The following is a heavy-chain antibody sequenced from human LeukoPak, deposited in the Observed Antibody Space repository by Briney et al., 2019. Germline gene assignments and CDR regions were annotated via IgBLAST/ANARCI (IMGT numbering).Heavy chain of an antibody. Sequence: GGSLRLSCAASGFTFSSYDIHWVRQATGKGLEWVSAIGTAGDTYYPGSVKGRFTISRENAKNSLYLQMNSLRVGDTAVYYCARVNPAAGTFDYWGQGTLVPVSS. V-gene: IGHV3-13*01. D-gene: IGHD6-13*01. CDR1: GFTFSSYD. CDR2: IGTAGDT. CDR3: ARVNPAAGTFDY. J-gene: IGHJ4*02.